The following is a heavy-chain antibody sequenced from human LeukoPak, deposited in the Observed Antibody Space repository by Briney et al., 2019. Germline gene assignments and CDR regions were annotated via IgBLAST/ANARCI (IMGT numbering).Heavy chain of an antibody. CDR1: GSIFTSYW. D-gene: IGHD3-22*01. J-gene: IGHJ3*02. CDR3: ARDSSGYYSAFDI. Sequence: GASLQISCKGSGSIFTSYWIGWVRQLPGKGLEWMGIIYPGDSDTRYSPSFQGQVTISADKSISTAYLQWSSLKASDTAMYYCARDSSGYYSAFDIWGQGTMVTVSS. V-gene: IGHV5-51*01. CDR2: IYPGDSDT.